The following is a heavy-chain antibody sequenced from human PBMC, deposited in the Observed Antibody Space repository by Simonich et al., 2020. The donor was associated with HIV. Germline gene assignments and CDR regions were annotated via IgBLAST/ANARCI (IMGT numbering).Heavy chain of an antibody. Sequence: QVQLEQWGAGLLKPSETLSLTCAVYGGSFSSYYWRWIRQLPGRGMEWIGENKHSGNTKYISSLKSRVTISVDTSKNQVSLKLSSGTAADTAVYYCAAGNGLLRFLEWEGTYMDVWGKGTTVTVSS. D-gene: IGHD3-3*01. CDR1: GGSFSSYY. CDR3: AAGNGLLRFLEWEGTYMDV. CDR2: NKHSGNT. V-gene: IGHV4-34*01. J-gene: IGHJ6*03.